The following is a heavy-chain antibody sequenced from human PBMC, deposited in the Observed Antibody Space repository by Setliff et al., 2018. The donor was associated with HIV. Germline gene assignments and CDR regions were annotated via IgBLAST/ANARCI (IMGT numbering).Heavy chain of an antibody. CDR3: ARDLNDRWLQQYWFFDL. J-gene: IGHJ2*01. CDR1: GGSLNNYA. CDR2: IIPIFGTT. D-gene: IGHD5-12*01. Sequence: SVKVSCKASGGSLNNYAISWVRQAPGQGLEWMGGIIPIFGTTTYAQKFQDRVTITTDESTTTFYMELSSLRSEDTALYFRARDLNDRWLQQYWFFDLWGRGTQVTVSS. V-gene: IGHV1-69*05.